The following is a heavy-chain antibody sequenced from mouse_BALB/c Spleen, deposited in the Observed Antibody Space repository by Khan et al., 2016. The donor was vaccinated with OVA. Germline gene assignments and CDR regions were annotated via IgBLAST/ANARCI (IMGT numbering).Heavy chain of an antibody. V-gene: IGHV5-6*01. J-gene: IGHJ3*01. CDR1: GFTFSSYS. D-gene: IGHD4-1*01. CDR3: ESHLTGSFAY. Sequence: EVRLMESGGDLVKPGGSLKLSCAASGFTFSSYSMSWVRQTPDKRLEWVATISSDGDYTYFPDSVKGRFTISRDNAKNTLNLQMSSLKSEDTALYYCESHLTGSFAYWGQGTLVTVSA. CDR2: ISSDGDYT.